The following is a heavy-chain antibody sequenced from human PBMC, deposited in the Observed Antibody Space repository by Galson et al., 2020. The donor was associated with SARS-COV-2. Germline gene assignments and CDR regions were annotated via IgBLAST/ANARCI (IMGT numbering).Heavy chain of an antibody. CDR3: ARLIDSKEYYDESGHLHGIDP. V-gene: IGHV5-51*01. Sequence: GESLKISCKASGYRFTTYWIGWVRQMPGKGLEWMGIIYPADSDTRYSPSFQGQVTISADKSISTAYLQWSSLEALDTAIYYCARLIDSKEYYDESGHLHGIDPWGQGTLVTVSS. D-gene: IGHD3-16*01. CDR1: GYRFTTYW. CDR2: IYPADSDT. J-gene: IGHJ5*02.